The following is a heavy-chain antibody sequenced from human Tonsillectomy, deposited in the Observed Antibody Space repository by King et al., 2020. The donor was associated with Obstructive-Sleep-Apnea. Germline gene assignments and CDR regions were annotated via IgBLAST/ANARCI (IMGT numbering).Heavy chain of an antibody. CDR1: GFTFTSSA. V-gene: IGHV1-58*02. D-gene: IGHD3-22*01. J-gene: IGHJ3*02. CDR3: AADPEYYYDSSGYYSRLDAFDI. CDR2: IVVGSGNT. Sequence: QLVQSGPEVKKPGTSVKVSCKASGFTFTSSAMQWVRQARGQRLEWIGWIVVGSGNTNYAQKFQERVTITMDMSTSTAYMELSSLRSEDTAVYYCAADPEYYYDSSGYYSRLDAFDIWGQGTMVTVSS.